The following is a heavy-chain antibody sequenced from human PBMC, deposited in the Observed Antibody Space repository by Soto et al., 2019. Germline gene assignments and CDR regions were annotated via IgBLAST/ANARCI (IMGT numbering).Heavy chain of an antibody. CDR3: ARAYYGSGSWHFDY. D-gene: IGHD3-10*01. J-gene: IGHJ4*02. CDR2: IYYSGST. V-gene: IGHV4-59*01. Sequence: SETLSLTCTVSGGSISSYYWSWIRQPPGKGLEWIGYIYYSGSTNYNPSLKSRVTISVDTSKNQFSLKLSSVTAADTAVYYCARAYYGSGSWHFDYWGQGTLVTVSS. CDR1: GGSISSYY.